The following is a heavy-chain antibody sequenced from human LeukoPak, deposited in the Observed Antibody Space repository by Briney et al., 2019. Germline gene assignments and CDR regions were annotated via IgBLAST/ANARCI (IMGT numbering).Heavy chain of an antibody. J-gene: IGHJ4*02. V-gene: IGHV1-2*02. CDR2: INPNSGGT. CDR1: GYTFTGYY. D-gene: IGHD3-16*01. Sequence: ASVKVSCKASGYTFTGYYMHWVRQAPGQGLEWMGWINPNSGGTNYAQKFQGRVTMTRDTSISTAYMELSRLRSDDTAVYYCAREGGMITFGGVDYWGQGTLVTVSS. CDR3: AREGGMITFGGVDY.